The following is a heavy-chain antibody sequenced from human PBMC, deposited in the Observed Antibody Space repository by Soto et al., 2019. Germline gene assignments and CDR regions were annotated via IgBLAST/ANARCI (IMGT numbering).Heavy chain of an antibody. CDR2: IIPIFGTA. J-gene: IGHJ4*02. CDR1: GGTFSSYA. V-gene: IGHV1-69*01. D-gene: IGHD3-22*01. Sequence: QVQLVQSGAEVKKPGSSVKVSCKASGGTFSSYAISWVRQAPGQGLEWMGGIIPIFGTANYAQKFQGRVTITADESTSTAYMELSSLRSEDTAVYYCAREGAYYYDSSGYYDYWGQGTLVTVSS. CDR3: AREGAYYYDSSGYYDY.